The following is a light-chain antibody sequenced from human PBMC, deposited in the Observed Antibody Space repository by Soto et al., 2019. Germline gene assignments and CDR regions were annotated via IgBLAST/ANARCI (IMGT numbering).Light chain of an antibody. CDR2: QDI. CDR3: QAWDSSNVV. Sequence: SYELTQPPSVSVSPGQTASITCSGDKLGDKYSCWYQQKPGQPPVLVIYQDIERPSGIPERFSGSNSGNTATLTISGTQAMDEADYYCQAWDSSNVVFGGGTQLTVL. V-gene: IGLV3-1*01. CDR1: KLGDKY. J-gene: IGLJ2*01.